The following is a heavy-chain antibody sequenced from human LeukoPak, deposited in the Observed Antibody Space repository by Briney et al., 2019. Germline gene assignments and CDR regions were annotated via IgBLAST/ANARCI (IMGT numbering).Heavy chain of an antibody. D-gene: IGHD3-3*01. V-gene: IGHV4-61*02. J-gene: IGHJ4*02. CDR2: IYTSGST. Sequence: SETLSLTCTVSGGSISSGGYYWSWIRQPAGKGLEWIGRIYTSGSTNYNPSLKSRVTISVDTSKNQFSLKLSSVTAADTAVYYCARARITIFGVVTDSIFDYWGQGTLVTVSS. CDR1: GGSISSGGYY. CDR3: ARARITIFGVVTDSIFDY.